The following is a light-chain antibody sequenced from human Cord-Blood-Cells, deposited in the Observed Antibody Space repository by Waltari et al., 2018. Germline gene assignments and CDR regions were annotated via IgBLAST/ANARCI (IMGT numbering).Light chain of an antibody. CDR1: QSVLYSSNNKNY. CDR3: QQYYSTPWT. Sequence: DIVMTQSPDSLAVSLGERATINCKSSQSVLYSSNNKNYLAWYQQKPGQPPKLLIYWASTRESGVPDRFSGSGSGTDFTRTISSLHAEDVAVYYCQQYYSTPWTFGQGTKVEIK. J-gene: IGKJ1*01. V-gene: IGKV4-1*01. CDR2: WAS.